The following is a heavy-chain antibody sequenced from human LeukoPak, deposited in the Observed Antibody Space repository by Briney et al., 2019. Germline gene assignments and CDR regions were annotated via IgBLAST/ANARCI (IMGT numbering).Heavy chain of an antibody. D-gene: IGHD1-1*01. CDR3: AKDVKTMTDLDS. CDR2: ISGGTTST. V-gene: IGHV3-23*01. CDR1: GFTFSSYA. Sequence: PGGSLRLSCAASGFTFSSYAMSWVRQPQGKGLEWVSVISGGTTSTYYADSVKGRFTFSRDNSKNILYLQMNSLRAEDTAVYYCAKDVKTMTDLDSWGQGTLVTVSS. J-gene: IGHJ4*02.